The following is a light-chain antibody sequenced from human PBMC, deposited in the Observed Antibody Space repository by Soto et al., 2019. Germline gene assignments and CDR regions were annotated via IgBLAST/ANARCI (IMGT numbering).Light chain of an antibody. CDR1: SSNIGSNY. J-gene: IGLJ2*01. V-gene: IGLV1-47*01. Sequence: QSVLTQPPSASGTPGQRATISCSGSSSNIGSNYVYWYQQLPGTAPKLLIYRNNQRPSGVPDRFSGSKSGTSASLAISGLRSEDEAEHYCAAWDDSLSGYVVFGGGTKVTVL. CDR2: RNN. CDR3: AAWDDSLSGYVV.